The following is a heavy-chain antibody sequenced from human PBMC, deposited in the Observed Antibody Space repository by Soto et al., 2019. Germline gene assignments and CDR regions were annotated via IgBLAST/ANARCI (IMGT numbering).Heavy chain of an antibody. Sequence: QVQLVESGGGVVQPGRSLRLSCAASGFTFSSYGMHWVRQAPGKGLEWVAVIWYDGNNKYYADSVKGRFTISRDNSKNTLYLQMNSLRAEDTAVYYCARVARGDSNWFDPWGQGTLVTVSS. CDR1: GFTFSSYG. D-gene: IGHD3-10*01. CDR2: IWYDGNNK. CDR3: ARVARGDSNWFDP. J-gene: IGHJ5*02. V-gene: IGHV3-33*01.